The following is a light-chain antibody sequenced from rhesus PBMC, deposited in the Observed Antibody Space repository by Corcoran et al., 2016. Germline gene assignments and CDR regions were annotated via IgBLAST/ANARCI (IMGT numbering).Light chain of an antibody. J-gene: IGKJ2*01. V-gene: IGKV4-1*01. CDR3: QQYYTTPYS. CDR2: WAS. Sequence: DIVMTQSPDSLAVSLGEGVTINCKSSQSLLYSSNHKNSLAWYPQNPGQAPKLLIYWASTRESGVPNRFSGSGSGTDFTHTISGLQAEDVAVYYCQQYYTTPYSFGQGTNVEIK. CDR1: QSLLYSSNHKNS.